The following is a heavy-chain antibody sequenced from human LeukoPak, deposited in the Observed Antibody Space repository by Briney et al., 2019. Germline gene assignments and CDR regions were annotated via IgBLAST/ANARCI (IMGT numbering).Heavy chain of an antibody. J-gene: IGHJ4*02. Sequence: SETLSLTCTVSGGSISRYYWNWIRQPAGKGLEWIGRIDSSGSTNYNPSLTSRVTMSVDTSKTEFTLKLSSVTAADTAVYYCARHTSHTIGTGDFDYWGQGTLVTVSS. CDR1: GGSISRYY. D-gene: IGHD1-1*01. V-gene: IGHV4-4*07. CDR2: IDSSGST. CDR3: ARHTSHTIGTGDFDY.